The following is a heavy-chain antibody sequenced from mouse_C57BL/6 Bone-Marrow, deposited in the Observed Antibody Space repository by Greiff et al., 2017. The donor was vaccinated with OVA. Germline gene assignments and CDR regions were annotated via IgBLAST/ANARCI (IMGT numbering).Heavy chain of an antibody. D-gene: IGHD1-1*01. CDR2: IDPETGGT. CDR1: GYTFTDYE. J-gene: IGHJ4*01. V-gene: IGHV1-15*01. CDR3: DTLYYGCSLYAMDY. Sequence: QVQLQQSGAELVRPGASVTLSCKASGYTFTDYEMHWVKQTPVHGLEWIGAIDPETGGTAYNQKFKGKAILTADKSSSTAYMELRSLTSEDSAVYYCDTLYYGCSLYAMDYWGQGTSVTVSS.